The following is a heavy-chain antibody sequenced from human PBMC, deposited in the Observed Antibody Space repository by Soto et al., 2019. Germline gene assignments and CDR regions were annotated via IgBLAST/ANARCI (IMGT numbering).Heavy chain of an antibody. CDR2: IIPIFGTA. CDR3: ARAGAGTTFIWFDP. CDR1: GGTFSSYA. Sequence: ASVKVSCKASGGTFSSYAISWVRQAPGQGLEWMGGIIPIFGTANYAQKFQGRVTITADESTSTAYMELSSLRSEDTAVYYCARAGAGTTFIWFDPWGQGTLVTVSS. D-gene: IGHD1-7*01. J-gene: IGHJ5*02. V-gene: IGHV1-69*13.